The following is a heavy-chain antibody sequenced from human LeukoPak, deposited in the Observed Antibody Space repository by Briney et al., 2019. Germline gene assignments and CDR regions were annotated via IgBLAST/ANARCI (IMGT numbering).Heavy chain of an antibody. J-gene: IGHJ6*03. V-gene: IGHV4-4*07. CDR3: ARAAYGDYRYYYFYLDV. CDR1: GGSINSNY. CDR2: IYTSGSS. D-gene: IGHD4-17*01. Sequence: SETLSLTCTVSGGSINSNYWSWIRQPAGMGLEWIGRIYTSGSSNYNPSLKSRVTMSVDTPKNQFSLRLTSVTAADTAVHYCARAAYGDYRYYYFYLDVWGKGTTVTVSS.